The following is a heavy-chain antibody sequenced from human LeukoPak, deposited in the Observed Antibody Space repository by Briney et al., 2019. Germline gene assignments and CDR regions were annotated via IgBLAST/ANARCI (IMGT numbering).Heavy chain of an antibody. CDR3: ARGGGYSYGSFDN. J-gene: IGHJ4*01. Sequence: GGSLRLSCAASGIIFSNYWMHWVRQAPGKGLVWVSRINRDGSSTSYADSVKGRFTISRDKAKHTLYLQMNSLRANATAGYYCARGGGYSYGSFDN. D-gene: IGHD5-18*01. CDR1: GIIFSNYW. CDR2: INRDGSST. V-gene: IGHV3-74*01.